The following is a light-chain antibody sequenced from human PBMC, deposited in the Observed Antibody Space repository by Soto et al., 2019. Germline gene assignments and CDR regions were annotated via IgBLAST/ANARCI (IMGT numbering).Light chain of an antibody. CDR2: TDY. CDR1: NSNIGTYT. V-gene: IGLV1-44*01. Sequence: QSVLTQPPSASGTPGRRVIISCSGSNSNIGTYTVNWYQQLPGTAPKLLIYTDYQRPSGVPDRFSGSKSGTSASLAISGLQSEDEADYYCASWDDSLSGGVFGGGTKLTVL. CDR3: ASWDDSLSGGV. J-gene: IGLJ3*02.